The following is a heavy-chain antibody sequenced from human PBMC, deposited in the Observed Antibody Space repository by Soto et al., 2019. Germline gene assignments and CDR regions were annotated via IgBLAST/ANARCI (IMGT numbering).Heavy chain of an antibody. CDR2: INHSGST. J-gene: IGHJ4*02. Sequence: SETLSLTCAVYGGSFSGYYWSWIRQPPGKGLEWDGEINHSGSTNYNPSLKSRVTISVDTSKNQFSLKLSSVTAADTAVYYCARVHSSSSACLAYWGQGTLVTVSS. CDR1: GGSFSGYY. CDR3: ARVHSSSSACLAY. V-gene: IGHV4-34*01. D-gene: IGHD6-6*01.